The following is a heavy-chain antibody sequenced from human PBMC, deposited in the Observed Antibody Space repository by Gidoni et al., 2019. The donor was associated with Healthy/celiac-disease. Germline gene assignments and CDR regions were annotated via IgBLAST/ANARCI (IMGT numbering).Heavy chain of an antibody. CDR3: ARGGLIAAAGTPYYYYGMDV. CDR1: GGTFSSYA. J-gene: IGHJ6*02. Sequence: QVQLVQSGAEVKKPGSSVKVSCKASGGTFSSYAISWVRQAPGQGLEWMGGIIPIFGTANYAQKFQGRVTITADESTSTAYMELSSLRSEDTAVYYCARGGLIAAAGTPYYYYGMDVWGQGTTVTVSS. V-gene: IGHV1-69*01. CDR2: IIPIFGTA. D-gene: IGHD6-13*01.